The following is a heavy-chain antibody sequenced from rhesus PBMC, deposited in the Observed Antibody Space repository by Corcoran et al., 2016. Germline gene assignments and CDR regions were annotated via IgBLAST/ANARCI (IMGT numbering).Heavy chain of an antibody. V-gene: IGHV4-122*02. Sequence: QVQLQQWGEGLVKPLETLSLTCAVYGGSISGYYYWSWIRQPPGKGLEWIGYISYSGSTSYNPSLKSRVTISRDTSKNQFSLKLSSVTAADTAVYYCARDGAWTPRDYWGQGVLVTVSS. CDR2: ISYSGST. D-gene: IGHD1-44*02. J-gene: IGHJ4*01. CDR3: ARDGAWTPRDY. CDR1: GGSISGYYY.